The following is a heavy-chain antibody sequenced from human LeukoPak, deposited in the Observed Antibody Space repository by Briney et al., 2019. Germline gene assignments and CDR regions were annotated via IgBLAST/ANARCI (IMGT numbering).Heavy chain of an antibody. CDR3: AKDQVAAPPFDY. CDR2: IRYDGSNK. V-gene: IGHV3-30*02. CDR1: GFTFSSYG. J-gene: IGHJ4*02. D-gene: IGHD6-6*01. Sequence: GGSLRLSCAASGFTFSSYGMHWVRQAPGKGLEWVAFIRYDGSNKYYADSVKGRFTISRDNSKNTLYLQMNSLRAEDTAVYYCAKDQVAAPPFDYWGQGTLVTVPS.